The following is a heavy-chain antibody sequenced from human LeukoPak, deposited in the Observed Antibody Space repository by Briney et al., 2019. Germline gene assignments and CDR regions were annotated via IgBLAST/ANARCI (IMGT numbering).Heavy chain of an antibody. CDR2: IYYSGST. CDR3: ARHQSNGSGTYYAPFDN. V-gene: IGHV4-39*01. CDR1: GGSVSSSSYY. J-gene: IGHJ4*02. D-gene: IGHD3-10*01. Sequence: SETLSLTCTVSGGSVSSSSYYWGWIRQPPMQGLEWSGGIYYSGSTEYNLSLKSRVTISVDTSRNQFSLKLSSVTAADTAVYYCARHQSNGSGTYYAPFDNWGQGILVTVSS.